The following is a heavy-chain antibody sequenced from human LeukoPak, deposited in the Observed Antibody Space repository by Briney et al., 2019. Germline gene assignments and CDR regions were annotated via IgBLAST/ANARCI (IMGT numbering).Heavy chain of an antibody. V-gene: IGHV3-11*01. D-gene: IGHD3-22*01. CDR2: ISSSGSTI. J-gene: IGHJ6*02. CDR1: GFTFSDYY. Sequence: GGSLRLSCAASGFTFSDYYMCWIRQAPGKGLEWVSYISSSGSTIYYADSVKGRFTISRDNAKNSLYLQMNSLRAEDTAVYYCARIYDSSGYYYGDYYYGMDVWGQGTTVTVSS. CDR3: ARIYDSSGYYYGDYYYGMDV.